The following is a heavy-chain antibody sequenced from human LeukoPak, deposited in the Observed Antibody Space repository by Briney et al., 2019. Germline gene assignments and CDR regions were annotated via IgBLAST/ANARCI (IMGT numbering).Heavy chain of an antibody. Sequence: PGGSLRLSCAASGFTFSSYEMNWVRQAPGKGLEWVANIKEDGSAKYYVDSVRGRFSISRDNAKKSLYLQMNSLRAEDTAVYYCASCLGFCLESYWGQGTLVTVSS. CDR1: GFTFSSYE. V-gene: IGHV3-7*02. D-gene: IGHD3-3*01. J-gene: IGHJ4*02. CDR2: IKEDGSAK. CDR3: ASCLGFCLESY.